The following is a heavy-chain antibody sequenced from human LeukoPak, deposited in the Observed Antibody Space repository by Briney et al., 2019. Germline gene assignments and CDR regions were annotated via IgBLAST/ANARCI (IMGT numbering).Heavy chain of an antibody. CDR1: GGSISSYY. CDR3: ARELAYGYMYSDY. V-gene: IGHV4-59*01. J-gene: IGHJ4*02. Sequence: KPSETLSLTCTVSGGSISSYYWSWIRQPPGKGLEWIGYIYYSGSTNYNPSLKSRVTISVDTSKNQFSLKLSSVTAADTAVYYCARELAYGYMYSDYWGQGTLVTVSS. CDR2: IYYSGST. D-gene: IGHD5-18*01.